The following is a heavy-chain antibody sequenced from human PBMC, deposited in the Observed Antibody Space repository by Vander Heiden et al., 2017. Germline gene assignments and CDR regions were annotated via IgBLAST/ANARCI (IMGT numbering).Heavy chain of an antibody. Sequence: QVQLVQSGAEVTQPGASVPVSCNASGYSFTDYEINWVRQAAGQGLEWVGWMDPKTGKTGYAQKFQGRVAMTRNTSITTASMELSSLRSEDTAVYYCARYCSSASCYKFDYWGQGTLVTVSS. CDR2: MDPKTGKT. D-gene: IGHD2-2*01. CDR3: ARYCSSASCYKFDY. CDR1: GYSFTDYE. J-gene: IGHJ4*02. V-gene: IGHV1-8*01.